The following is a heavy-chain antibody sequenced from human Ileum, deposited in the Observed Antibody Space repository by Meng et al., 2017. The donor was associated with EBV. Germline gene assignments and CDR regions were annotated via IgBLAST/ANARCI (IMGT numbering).Heavy chain of an antibody. CDR1: GGTFRNSA. V-gene: IGHV1-69*01. D-gene: IGHD5-18*01. CDR3: ARESGRGYSSDY. Sequence: VLVDHSGVEVNKPGSAVKVSCKVSGGTFRNSAISWVRQAPGQGLEWMGGIIPMFGAPDYAQRFQDRVTITADESTSTVYMELNSLRSEDTAVYYCARESGRGYSSDYWGQGTLVTVSS. J-gene: IGHJ4*02. CDR2: IIPMFGAP.